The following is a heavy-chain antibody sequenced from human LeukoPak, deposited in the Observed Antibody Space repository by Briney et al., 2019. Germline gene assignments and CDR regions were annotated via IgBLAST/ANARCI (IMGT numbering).Heavy chain of an antibody. CDR2: ISGSGGST. D-gene: IGHD2-2*01. V-gene: IGHV3-23*01. J-gene: IGHJ5*02. CDR3: AKGGGYCSSTSCSPSDNWFDP. CDR1: GFTFSSYA. Sequence: GGSLRLSCAASGFTFSSYAMSWVRQAPGKGLEWVSAISGSGGSTYYADSVKGRFTISRDNSKNTLYLQMNSLRAEDTAVYYCAKGGGYCSSTSCSPSDNWFDPWGQGTLDTVSS.